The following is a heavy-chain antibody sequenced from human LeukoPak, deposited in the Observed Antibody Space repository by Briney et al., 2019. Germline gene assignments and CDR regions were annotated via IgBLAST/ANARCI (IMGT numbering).Heavy chain of an antibody. J-gene: IGHJ4*02. D-gene: IGHD3-10*01. CDR1: GGSFSGYY. Sequence: SETLSLTCAVYGGSFSGYYWSWIRQPPGKGLEWIGEINHSGSTNYNPSLKSRVTISVDTSKNQFTLKLSSVTAADTAVYYCARHPITMVRGGFDYWGQGTLVTVSS. CDR2: INHSGST. CDR3: ARHPITMVRGGFDY. V-gene: IGHV4-34*01.